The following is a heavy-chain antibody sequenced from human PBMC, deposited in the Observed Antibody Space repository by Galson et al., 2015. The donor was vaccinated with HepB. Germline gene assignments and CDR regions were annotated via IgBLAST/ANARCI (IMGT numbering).Heavy chain of an antibody. J-gene: IGHJ4*02. V-gene: IGHV3-30*03. CDR2: ISYDGSNK. D-gene: IGHD3-10*01. Sequence: SLRLSCAASGFTFSSYGMHWVRQAPGKGLEWVAVISYDGSNKYYADSVKGRFTISRDNSKNTLYLQMNSLRAEDTAVYYCARGDGGGSYDYWGQGSLVTVSS. CDR3: ARGDGGGSYDY. CDR1: GFTFSSYG.